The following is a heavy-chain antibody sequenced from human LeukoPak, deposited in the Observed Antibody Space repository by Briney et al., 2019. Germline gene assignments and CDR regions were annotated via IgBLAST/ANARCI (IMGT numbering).Heavy chain of an antibody. D-gene: IGHD3-22*01. J-gene: IGHJ3*02. CDR3: ARNPGDSSGYRDAFDI. CDR2: IYTSGST. CDR1: GGSISSGSYY. V-gene: IGHV4-61*02. Sequence: SETLSLTCTVSGGSISSGSYYWSWIRQPAGKGLEWIGRIYTSGSTNYNPSLKSRVTISVDTSKNQFSLKLSSVTAADTAVYYCARNPGDSSGYRDAFDIWGQGTMVTVSS.